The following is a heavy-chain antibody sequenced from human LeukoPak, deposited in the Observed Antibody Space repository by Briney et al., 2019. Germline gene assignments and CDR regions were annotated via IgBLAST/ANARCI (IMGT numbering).Heavy chain of an antibody. D-gene: IGHD3-16*02. Sequence: SETLSLTCTVSGGSISSYYWSWIRQPAGKGLEWIGRIYTSGSTNYNPSLKSRVTMSVDTSKNQFSLKLSSVTAADTAVYYCARIGYYDYVWGSYRGYYFDYWGQGTLVTVSS. CDR3: ARIGYYDYVWGSYRGYYFDY. J-gene: IGHJ4*02. CDR2: IYTSGST. V-gene: IGHV4-4*07. CDR1: GGSISSYY.